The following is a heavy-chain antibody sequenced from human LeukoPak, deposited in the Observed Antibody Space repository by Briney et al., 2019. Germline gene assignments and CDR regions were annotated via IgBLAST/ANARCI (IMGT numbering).Heavy chain of an antibody. Sequence: GGSLRLSCAASGFTLSSYSLNWVRQAPGKGLEWVSYISSSGSTIYYADSVKGRFTISRDNAKNSLYLQMNSLRAEDTAVYYCAKSGYNRFDYWGQGTLVTVSS. CDR1: GFTLSSYS. V-gene: IGHV3-48*04. CDR2: ISSSGSTI. CDR3: AKSGYNRFDY. D-gene: IGHD5-24*01. J-gene: IGHJ4*02.